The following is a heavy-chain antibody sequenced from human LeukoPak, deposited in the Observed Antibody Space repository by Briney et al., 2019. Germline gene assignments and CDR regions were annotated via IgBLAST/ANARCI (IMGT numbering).Heavy chain of an antibody. D-gene: IGHD3-22*01. Sequence: GASVKVSCKASGGTFSSYAVSWVRQAPGQGLEWMGGIIPIFGTANYAQKFQGRVTITADESTSTAYMELSSLRSEDTAVYYCARCYDSSGYYSDYWGQGTLVTVSS. CDR3: ARCYDSSGYYSDY. V-gene: IGHV1-69*13. J-gene: IGHJ4*02. CDR1: GGTFSSYA. CDR2: IIPIFGTA.